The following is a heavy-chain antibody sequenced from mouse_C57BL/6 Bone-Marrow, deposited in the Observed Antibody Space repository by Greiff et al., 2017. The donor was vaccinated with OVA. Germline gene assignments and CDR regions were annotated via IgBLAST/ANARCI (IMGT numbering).Heavy chain of an antibody. D-gene: IGHD1-1*01. CDR2: IDPSDSYT. CDR3: ARGYYYGSSYVWYFDV. Sequence: VQLQQPGAELVKPGASVKLSCKASGYTFTSYWMQWVKQRPGQGLEWIGEIDPSDSYTNYNQKFKGKATLTVDTSSSTAYMQLSSLTSEDSAVYYCARGYYYGSSYVWYFDVWGTGTTVTVSS. CDR1: GYTFTSYW. V-gene: IGHV1-50*01. J-gene: IGHJ1*03.